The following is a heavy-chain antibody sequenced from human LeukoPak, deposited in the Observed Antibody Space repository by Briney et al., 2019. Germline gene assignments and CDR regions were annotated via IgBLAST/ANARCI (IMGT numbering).Heavy chain of an antibody. CDR1: GFMFSDYG. V-gene: IGHV3-33*01. CDR3: ARDFCSTTSCLDY. CDR2: IWYDGSKK. D-gene: IGHD2-2*01. J-gene: IGHJ4*02. Sequence: GGSLRLSCAASGFMFSDYGMLWVRQVPGKGLEWVAVIWYDGSKKYYADSVKGRFTVSRDDSKNTIYLQMNRLRGDDTAFYYCARDFCSTTSCLDYWGQGALVTVSS.